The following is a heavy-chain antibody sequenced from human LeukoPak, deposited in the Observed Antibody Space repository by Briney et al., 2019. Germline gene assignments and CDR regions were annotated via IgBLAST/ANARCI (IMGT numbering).Heavy chain of an antibody. J-gene: IGHJ4*02. V-gene: IGHV3-9*01. CDR1: GFTFDDYA. D-gene: IGHD3-10*01. CDR3: ARGYYGSGESYFDY. CDR2: ISWNGGGI. Sequence: GGSLRLSCAASGFTFDDYAMHWVRQAPGKGLEWVSGISWNGGGIGYADSVKGRFTISRDNAKNSLHLQMNSLRAEDTALYYCARGYYGSGESYFDYWGQGTLVTVSS.